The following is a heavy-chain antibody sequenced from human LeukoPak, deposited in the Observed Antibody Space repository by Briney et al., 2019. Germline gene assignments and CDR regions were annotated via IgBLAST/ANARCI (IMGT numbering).Heavy chain of an antibody. J-gene: IGHJ5*02. V-gene: IGHV4-4*07. Sequence: SETLSLTCTVSGGSISSYYWSWIRQPAGKGLEWIGRIYTSGSTNYNPSLKSRATMSVDTSKNQFSLKMTSVTAADTAMYYCVRERNQGYCTGGYCLGWSDPWGQGTLVTVSS. D-gene: IGHD2-8*02. CDR2: IYTSGST. CDR3: VRERNQGYCTGGYCLGWSDP. CDR1: GGSISSYY.